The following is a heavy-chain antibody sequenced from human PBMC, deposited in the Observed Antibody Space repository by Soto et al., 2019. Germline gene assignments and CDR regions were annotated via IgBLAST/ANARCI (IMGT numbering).Heavy chain of an antibody. CDR3: ARGGRRYSAYDYGY. Sequence: SETLSLTCAVYGGSFSRYHWSWIRQPPGKGLGSIGEMNDKGNINYNPSLKSPVTISLDTSKNQFSLKLTSVTAADTAVYYCARGGRRYSAYDYGYWGQGTPVTVSS. D-gene: IGHD5-12*01. V-gene: IGHV4-34*01. CDR1: GGSFSRYH. J-gene: IGHJ4*02. CDR2: MNDKGNI.